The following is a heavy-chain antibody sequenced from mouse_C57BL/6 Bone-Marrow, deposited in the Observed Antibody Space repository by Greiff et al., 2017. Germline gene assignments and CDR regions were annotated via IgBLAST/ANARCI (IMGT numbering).Heavy chain of an antibody. CDR3: ARSYYGLDY. CDR2: INPYNGGT. J-gene: IGHJ2*01. CDR1: GYTFTDYY. Sequence: EVQLQQSGPVLVKPGASVKMSCKASGYTFTDYYMNWVKQSPGKSLEWIGVINPYNGGTSYNQKFKGKATLTVDKSSSTAYMELNSLTSEDSEVYYSARSYYGLDYWGQGTTLTVSS. D-gene: IGHD1-1*01. V-gene: IGHV1-19*01.